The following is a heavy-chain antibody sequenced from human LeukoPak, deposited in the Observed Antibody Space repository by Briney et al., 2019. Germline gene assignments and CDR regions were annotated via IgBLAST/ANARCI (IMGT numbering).Heavy chain of an antibody. J-gene: IGHJ4*02. V-gene: IGHV1-46*01. D-gene: IGHD1-26*01. CDR2: INPSAAST. Sequence: ASVKVSCKASGYIFSNYYIHWVRQAPGQGFEWMGIINPSAASTTYAQKFQGRVTVTRDTSTSTVYMELSSLRSEDTAVYYCARDHVPAYVGIDYWGQGTLVTVSS. CDR1: GYIFSNYY. CDR3: ARDHVPAYVGIDY.